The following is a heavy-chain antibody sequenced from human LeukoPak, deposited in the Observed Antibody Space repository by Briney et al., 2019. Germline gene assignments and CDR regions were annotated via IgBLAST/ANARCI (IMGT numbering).Heavy chain of an antibody. D-gene: IGHD3-10*01. CDR1: GFTFSSYS. V-gene: IGHV3-21*01. Sequence: GGSLRLSCAASGFTFSSYSMNCVRQAPGRGLEWVSSIISSSSCTYYADSVKGRFTISRDNAKNSLYLQMISMRAEDTAVYYCARVGGYGSGFGYYGMDVWGQGTTVTASS. CDR2: IISSSSCT. J-gene: IGHJ6*02. CDR3: ARVGGYGSGFGYYGMDV.